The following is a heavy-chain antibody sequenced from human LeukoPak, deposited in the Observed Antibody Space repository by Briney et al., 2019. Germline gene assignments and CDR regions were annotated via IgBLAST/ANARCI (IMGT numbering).Heavy chain of an antibody. J-gene: IGHJ4*02. CDR1: GASISGNY. V-gene: IGHV4-59*01. D-gene: IGHD5-18*01. Sequence: SETLSLTCTVSGASISGNYWTWIRQRPGKELEWIGYIYYTGNTNHYSGSTNYNPSLKSRVTISVDTSKNQFSLKLSSVTVSDTAVYYCAKDSNSYLDYWGQGTLVTVSS. CDR3: AKDSNSYLDY. CDR2: IYYTGNTNHYSGST.